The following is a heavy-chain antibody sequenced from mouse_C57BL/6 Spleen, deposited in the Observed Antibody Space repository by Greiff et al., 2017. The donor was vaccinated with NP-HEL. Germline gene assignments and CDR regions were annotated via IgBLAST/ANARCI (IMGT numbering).Heavy chain of an antibody. CDR1: GYSFTDYY. CDR2: INPNYGTT. D-gene: IGHD2-5*01. V-gene: IGHV1-39*01. CDR3: ASIYSNYGYFEV. J-gene: IGHJ1*03. Sequence: VQLQQPGPELVKPGASVKISCKASGYSFTDYYMNWVKQSNGKSLEWIGVINPNYGTTSYNQKFKGKATLTVDQSSSTAYMQLNSLTSEDSAVYYCASIYSNYGYFEVWGTGTTVTVSS.